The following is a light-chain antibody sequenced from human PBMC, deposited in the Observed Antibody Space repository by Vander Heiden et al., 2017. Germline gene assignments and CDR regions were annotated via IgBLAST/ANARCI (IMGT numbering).Light chain of an antibody. V-gene: IGKV4-1*01. CDR2: WAS. CDR1: QSVLYSSNNKNY. J-gene: IGKJ1*01. Sequence: IVTTQSPDSLAVSLGERATINCKDSQSVLYSSNNKNYLAWYQQKPGQPAKLLIYWASTREAGVPDRFSGSGSGTDFTLTISSLQAEDVAVYYCQQYYSTPLTFGQGTKVEIK. CDR3: QQYYSTPLT.